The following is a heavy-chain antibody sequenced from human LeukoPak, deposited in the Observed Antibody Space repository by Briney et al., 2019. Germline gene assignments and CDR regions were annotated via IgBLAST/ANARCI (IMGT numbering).Heavy chain of an antibody. CDR2: IKQDGSEK. CDR3: AKVPTGGYLRGVVAATFYFDY. Sequence: QSGGSLRLSCAASGFTFSSYWMSWVRQAPGKGLEWVVNIKQDGSEKYYADSGKGRFTISRDNAKNSLYLQMNSLRAEDTAVYYCAKVPTGGYLRGVVAATFYFDYWGQGTLVTVSS. V-gene: IGHV3-7*03. CDR1: GFTFSSYW. D-gene: IGHD2-15*01. J-gene: IGHJ4*02.